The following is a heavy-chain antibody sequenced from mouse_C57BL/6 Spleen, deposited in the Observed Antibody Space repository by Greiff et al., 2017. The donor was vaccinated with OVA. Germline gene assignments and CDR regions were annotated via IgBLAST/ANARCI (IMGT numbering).Heavy chain of an antibody. CDR1: GFTFSDYG. Sequence: EVHLVESGGGLVKPGGSLKLSCAASGFTFSDYGMHWVRQAPEKGLEWVAYISSGSSTIYYADTVKGRFTISRDNAKNTLFLQMTSLRSEDTAMYYCARIRSSNSWYCDVWGTGTTVTVSS. V-gene: IGHV5-17*01. CDR3: ARIRSSNSWYCDV. D-gene: IGHD2-5*01. CDR2: ISSGSSTI. J-gene: IGHJ1*03.